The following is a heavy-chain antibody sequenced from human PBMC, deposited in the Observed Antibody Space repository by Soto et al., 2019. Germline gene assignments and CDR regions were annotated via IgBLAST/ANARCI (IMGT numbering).Heavy chain of an antibody. CDR1: GYTFVNYG. V-gene: IGHV1-18*01. D-gene: IGHD6-13*01. J-gene: IGHJ6*02. CDR3: ARDGPHIPAVGDV. Sequence: SVKGFCRASGYTFVNYGVSWVRQAPGQGLEWMGWISAYNGDKKYAQNVQGRVTLTTDISTSTAYMEMRTLRSDDTAAYYCARDGPHIPAVGDVWGQGTTVTVSS. CDR2: ISAYNGDK.